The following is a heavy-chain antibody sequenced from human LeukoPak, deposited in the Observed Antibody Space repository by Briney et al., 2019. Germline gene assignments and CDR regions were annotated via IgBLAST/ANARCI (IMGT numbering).Heavy chain of an antibody. CDR3: ARERDPYDYVWGSYRPKYNWFDP. V-gene: IGHV1-2*02. J-gene: IGHJ5*02. Sequence: ASVKVSCKASGYTFTGYYMHWVRQAPGQGLEWMGWINPNSGGTNYAQKFQGRVTMTRDTSISTAYMELSRLRSDDTAVYYCARERDPYDYVWGSYRPKYNWFDPWGQGTLVTVSS. CDR2: INPNSGGT. D-gene: IGHD3-16*02. CDR1: GYTFTGYY.